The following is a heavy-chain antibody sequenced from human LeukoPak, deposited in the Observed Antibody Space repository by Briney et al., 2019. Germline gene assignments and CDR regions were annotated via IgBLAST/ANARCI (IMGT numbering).Heavy chain of an antibody. Sequence: GGSLRLSCAASGFTFSSYSMNWVRQAPGKGLEWVSVIYSGGSTYYADSVKGRFTISRDNSKNTLYLQMYSLRAEDTAVYYCARVVYSYGSDFDYWGQGTLVTVSS. CDR2: IYSGGST. D-gene: IGHD5-18*01. CDR3: ARVVYSYGSDFDY. CDR1: GFTFSSYS. V-gene: IGHV3-53*01. J-gene: IGHJ4*02.